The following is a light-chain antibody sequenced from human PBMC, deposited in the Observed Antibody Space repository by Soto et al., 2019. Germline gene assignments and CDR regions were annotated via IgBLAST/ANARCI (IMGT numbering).Light chain of an antibody. V-gene: IGKV3-20*01. J-gene: IGKJ1*01. CDR1: QSVSSNY. CDR2: GAS. Sequence: EVVLTQSPGTLSLSPGERATLSCRASQSVSSNYLAWYQQKPGQAPRLVIYGASNRATGIPDRFLGSGSGTDFSLTIRGVEPEDLAVYYCQQYGTSPRTFGQGTKVEVK. CDR3: QQYGTSPRT.